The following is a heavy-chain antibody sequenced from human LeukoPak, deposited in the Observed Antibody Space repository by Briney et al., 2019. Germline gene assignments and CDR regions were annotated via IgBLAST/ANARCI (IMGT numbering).Heavy chain of an antibody. CDR2: INHSGST. V-gene: IGHV4-34*01. Sequence: SETLSLTCAVYGGSFSGYYWSWIRQPPGKGLEWIGEINHSGSTNYNPSLKSRVTISVDTSKNQFSLKLSSVTAADTAVYYCARGGKSSGWYHIRPDYWGQGTLVTVSS. CDR3: ARGGKSSGWYHIRPDY. J-gene: IGHJ4*02. CDR1: GGSFSGYY. D-gene: IGHD6-19*01.